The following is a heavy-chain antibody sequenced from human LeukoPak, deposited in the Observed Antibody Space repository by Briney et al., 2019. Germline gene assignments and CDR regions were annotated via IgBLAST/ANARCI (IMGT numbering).Heavy chain of an antibody. Sequence: ASVKVSCKASGYTFTSYGISWVRQAPGQGLEWMGWISAYNGNTNYAQKLQGRVTMTTDTSTSTAYMELSSLRSEDTAVYYCARSVGATWAFDIWGQGTMATVST. CDR3: ARSVGATWAFDI. V-gene: IGHV1-18*01. D-gene: IGHD1-26*01. CDR1: GYTFTSYG. CDR2: ISAYNGNT. J-gene: IGHJ3*02.